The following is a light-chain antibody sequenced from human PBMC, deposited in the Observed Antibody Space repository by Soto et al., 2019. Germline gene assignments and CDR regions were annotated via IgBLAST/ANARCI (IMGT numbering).Light chain of an antibody. J-gene: IGKJ4*01. V-gene: IGKV1-9*01. CDR2: DAS. Sequence: DIQLTQSPSFLSASVGDRVTITCRASQDISSYLAWYQQKPGKAPKFLIYDASTLERGVPSSFSGSGSGTDFTLTISSLQPEDFATYYCQQVNSDSLTFGGGTKVEIK. CDR1: QDISSY. CDR3: QQVNSDSLT.